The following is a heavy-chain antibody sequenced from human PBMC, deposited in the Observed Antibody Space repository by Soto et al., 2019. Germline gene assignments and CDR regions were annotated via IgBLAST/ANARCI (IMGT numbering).Heavy chain of an antibody. V-gene: IGHV4-4*07. CDR2: IYSGGRN. D-gene: IGHD6-13*01. Sequence: SETRSLICTVSGGSISSFYWSWIRQPAGKGLEWIGRIYSGGRNNYNPSLKSRVTMSVDTSKNQFSLRLSSVTAADTAMYYCARESSRWDYWGQGTLVTVSS. CDR1: GGSISSFY. CDR3: ARESSRWDY. J-gene: IGHJ4*02.